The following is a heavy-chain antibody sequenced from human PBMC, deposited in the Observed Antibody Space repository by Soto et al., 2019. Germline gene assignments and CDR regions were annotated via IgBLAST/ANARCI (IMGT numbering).Heavy chain of an antibody. V-gene: IGHV4-59*01. CDR3: VRVNKQWLGIYYHYYGMDV. D-gene: IGHD6-19*01. CDR2: IYYSGST. J-gene: IGHJ6*02. Sequence: SETLSLTCTVSGDSIISYYWSWIRQPPGKGLEWIGYIYYSGSTNYNPSLKSRVTMSVDTSKNQFSLKLSSVTAADTAVYYCVRVNKQWLGIYYHYYGMDVWGQGTTVT. CDR1: GDSIISYY.